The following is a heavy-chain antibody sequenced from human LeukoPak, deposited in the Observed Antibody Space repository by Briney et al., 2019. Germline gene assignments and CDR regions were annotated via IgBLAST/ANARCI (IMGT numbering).Heavy chain of an antibody. D-gene: IGHD1-26*01. CDR3: ATWAFYHSLDV. J-gene: IGHJ6*02. CDR1: GFTFDAYA. Sequence: GGSLRLSCEASGFTFDAYAMHWVRQAPGKGLDWVSLINKDGSATYYADSVKGRFTISRDNSKNSLYLQMNSLRSEDTALYYCATWAFYHSLDVWGQGTTVTVSS. V-gene: IGHV3-43*02. CDR2: INKDGSAT.